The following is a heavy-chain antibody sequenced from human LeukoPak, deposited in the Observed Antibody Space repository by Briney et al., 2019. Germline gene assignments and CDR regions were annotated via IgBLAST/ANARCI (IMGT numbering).Heavy chain of an antibody. CDR1: GGTFSSYA. J-gene: IGHJ5*02. D-gene: IGHD6-13*01. Sequence: GSSVKVSCKASGGTFSSYAISWVRQAPGQGLEWMGRIIPIFGTANYAQKFQGRVTIPTDESTSTAYMELSSLRSEDTAVYYCARDYSSSWYWFDPWGQGTLVTVSS. V-gene: IGHV1-69*05. CDR3: ARDYSSSWYWFDP. CDR2: IIPIFGTA.